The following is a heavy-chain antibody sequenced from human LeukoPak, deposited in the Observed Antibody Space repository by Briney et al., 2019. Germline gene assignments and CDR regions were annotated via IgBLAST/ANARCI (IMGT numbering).Heavy chain of an antibody. V-gene: IGHV4-39*01. CDR2: IYYSGST. D-gene: IGHD1-26*01. Sequence: PSETLSLTCTVSGGSISSSSYYWGWIRQPPGKGLEWIGSIYYSGSTYYNPSLKSRVTISVDTSKNQFSLKLSSVTAADTAVYYCASQATELDYWGQGTLVTVSS. CDR1: GGSISSSSYY. J-gene: IGHJ4*02. CDR3: ASQATELDY.